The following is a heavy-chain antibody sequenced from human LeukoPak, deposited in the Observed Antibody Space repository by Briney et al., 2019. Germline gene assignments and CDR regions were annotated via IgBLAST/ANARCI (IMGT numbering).Heavy chain of an antibody. CDR2: INAGNGNT. J-gene: IGHJ4*02. D-gene: IGHD3-22*01. CDR3: ARLHKYYYDSSGYDYFDY. Sequence: GASVKVSCKASGYTFTSYAMHWVRQAPGQRPEWMGWINAGNGNTKYSQKFQGRVTITRDTSASTAYMELSSLRSEDTAVYYCARLHKYYYDSSGYDYFDYWGQGTLVTVSS. CDR1: GYTFTSYA. V-gene: IGHV1-3*01.